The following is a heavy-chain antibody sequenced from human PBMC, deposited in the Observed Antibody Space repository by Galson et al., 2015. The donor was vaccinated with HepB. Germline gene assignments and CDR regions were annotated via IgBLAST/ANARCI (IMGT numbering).Heavy chain of an antibody. Sequence: SVKVSCKASGYTFTSYAMHWVRQAPGQRLEWMGWINAGNGNTKYSQKFQGRVTITRDTSASTAYMELSSLRSEDTAVYYCARDLTFGGVIGRDAFDIWGQGTMVTVSS. J-gene: IGHJ3*02. CDR1: GYTFTSYA. D-gene: IGHD3-16*02. V-gene: IGHV1-3*01. CDR2: INAGNGNT. CDR3: ARDLTFGGVIGRDAFDI.